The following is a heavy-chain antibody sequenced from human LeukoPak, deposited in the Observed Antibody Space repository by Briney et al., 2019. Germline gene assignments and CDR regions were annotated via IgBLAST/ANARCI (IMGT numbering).Heavy chain of an antibody. Sequence: SETLSLTCAVYGGSLNGHYWSWIRQPPGKGLEWIGEGSESGGTKFNPSLKSRVAISADTSKNQFSLKVKSVTAADTAVYYCAKNGQSGFSFDPWGQGTLVTVSS. CDR3: AKNGQSGFSFDP. J-gene: IGHJ5*02. CDR1: GGSLNGHY. V-gene: IGHV4-34*01. CDR2: GSESGGT. D-gene: IGHD3-3*01.